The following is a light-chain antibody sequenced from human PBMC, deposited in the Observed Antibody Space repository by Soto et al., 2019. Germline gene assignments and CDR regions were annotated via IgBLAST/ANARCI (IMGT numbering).Light chain of an antibody. J-gene: IGLJ2*01. CDR3: CSYAGTSSFI. CDR2: EGS. CDR1: SSDVGKYKF. V-gene: IGLV2-23*03. Sequence: QSALTQPASVSGSPGQSITISCTGASSDVGKYKFVSWYQHHPGKAPKLMIYEGSKRPSGISNRFSGSKSGNTASLTISGLQAEDEADYYCCSYAGTSSFIFGRGTKLTVL.